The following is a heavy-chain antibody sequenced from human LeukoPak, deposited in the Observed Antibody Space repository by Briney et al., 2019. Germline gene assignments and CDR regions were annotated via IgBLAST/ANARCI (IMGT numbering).Heavy chain of an antibody. Sequence: SETLSLTCAVSGGSFSGYYWSWIRQPPGKGLEWIGEIYYSGSTNYNPSLKSRVTISVDTPKNQFSLKLSSVTAADKAVYYFAGGASGAVEWLPQAFDIWGQGTMVTVSS. CDR2: IYYSGST. J-gene: IGHJ3*02. D-gene: IGHD3-3*01. CDR3: AGGASGAVEWLPQAFDI. V-gene: IGHV4-34*01. CDR1: GGSFSGYY.